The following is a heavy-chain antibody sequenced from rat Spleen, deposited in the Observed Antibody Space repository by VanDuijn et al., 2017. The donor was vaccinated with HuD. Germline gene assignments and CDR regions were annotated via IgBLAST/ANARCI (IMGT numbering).Heavy chain of an antibody. CDR2: ITPVRGST. D-gene: IGHD1-4*01. Sequence: EVQLVESGGGLVQPGRSLKLSCVASGFTFTHYRMTWIRQAPPKRLEWIASITPVRGSTFYPDSLKGRFTISRDVAKSTLYLQMDSLRSEDTATYYCTTSPHTRVPLYWYFDFWGPGTMVTVSS. J-gene: IGHJ1*01. V-gene: IGHV5-31*01. CDR1: GFTFTHYR. CDR3: TTSPHTRVPLYWYFDF.